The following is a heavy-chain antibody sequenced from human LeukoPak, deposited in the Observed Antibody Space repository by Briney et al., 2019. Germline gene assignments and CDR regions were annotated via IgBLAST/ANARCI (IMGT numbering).Heavy chain of an antibody. Sequence: GGSLRLSCAASGFTFSGSAMHWVRQASGKGLEWVGRIRSKANSYATAYAVSVKGRFTISRDDSKNTAYLQMNSLKTEDTAVYYCTRGGYSYGFNWFDPWGQGTLVTVSS. J-gene: IGHJ5*02. CDR1: GFTFSGSA. D-gene: IGHD5-18*01. CDR2: IRSKANSYAT. CDR3: TRGGYSYGFNWFDP. V-gene: IGHV3-73*01.